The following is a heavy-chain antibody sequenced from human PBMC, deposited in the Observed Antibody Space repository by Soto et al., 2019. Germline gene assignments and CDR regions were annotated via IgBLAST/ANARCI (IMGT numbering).Heavy chain of an antibody. Sequence: QLQLQESGPGLVKPSETLSLTCTVSGGSISSSSYYWGWIRQPPGKGLEWIGSIYYSGSTYYNPSLKSRVTISVDTSKNQCSLKLSSVTAADTAVYYCARQSYVASFDYWGQGTLVTVSS. J-gene: IGHJ4*02. CDR1: GGSISSSSYY. CDR2: IYYSGST. V-gene: IGHV4-39*01. D-gene: IGHD3-16*01. CDR3: ARQSYVASFDY.